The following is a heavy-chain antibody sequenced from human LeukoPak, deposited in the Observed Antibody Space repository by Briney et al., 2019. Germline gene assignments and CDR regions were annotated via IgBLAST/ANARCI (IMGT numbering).Heavy chain of an antibody. CDR1: GFTFSSYA. Sequence: PGGSLRLSCAAPGFTFSSYAMSWVRQAPGKGLEWVSAISGSGGSTYYADSVKGRFTISRDNSKNTLYLQMNSLRAEDTAVYYCANSPPLRYFDWLLSLYFDYWGQGTLVTVSS. V-gene: IGHV3-23*01. J-gene: IGHJ4*02. CDR2: ISGSGGST. D-gene: IGHD3-9*01. CDR3: ANSPPLRYFDWLLSLYFDY.